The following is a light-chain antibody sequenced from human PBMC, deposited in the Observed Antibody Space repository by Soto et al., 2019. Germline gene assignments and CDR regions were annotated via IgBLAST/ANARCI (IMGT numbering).Light chain of an antibody. CDR3: QQYGSSPMYT. J-gene: IGKJ2*01. Sequence: EIALTQSPGTLSSSPGERATLSCRASQSVSSSYLAWYQQKPGQAPRLLIYGASSRATGIPDRFSGSGSGTDFTLTISRLEPEDFAVYYCQQYGSSPMYTFGQGTKLEIK. V-gene: IGKV3-20*01. CDR2: GAS. CDR1: QSVSSSY.